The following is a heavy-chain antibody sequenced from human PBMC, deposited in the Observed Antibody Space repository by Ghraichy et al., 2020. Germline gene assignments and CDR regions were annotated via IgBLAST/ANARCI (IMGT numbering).Heavy chain of an antibody. V-gene: IGHV4-34*01. D-gene: IGHD1-26*01. CDR2: INHSGST. Sequence: SETLSLTCAVYGGSFSGYYWSWIRQPPGKGLEWIGEINHSGSTNYNPSLKSRVTISVDTSKNQFSLKLSSVTAADTAVYYCARGWELPDYWGQGTLVTVSS. CDR1: GGSFSGYY. J-gene: IGHJ4*02. CDR3: ARGWELPDY.